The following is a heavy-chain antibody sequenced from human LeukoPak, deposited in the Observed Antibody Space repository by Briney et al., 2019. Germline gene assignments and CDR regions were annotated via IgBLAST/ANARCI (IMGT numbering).Heavy chain of an antibody. CDR2: INAGNGNT. D-gene: IGHD3-22*01. Sequence: ASVNVSCKASGYTFTSYAMHWVRQAPGQRLEWMGWINAGNGNTKYSQKFQGRVTITRDTSASTAYMELSSLRSEDTAVYYCARDLYYYDSSGYYDWGQGTLVTVSS. J-gene: IGHJ4*02. CDR1: GYTFTSYA. CDR3: ARDLYYYDSSGYYD. V-gene: IGHV1-3*01.